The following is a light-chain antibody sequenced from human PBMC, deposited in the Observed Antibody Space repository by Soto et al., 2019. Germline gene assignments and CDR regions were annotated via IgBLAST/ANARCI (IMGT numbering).Light chain of an antibody. Sequence: QPVLTQPPSASGTPGQSVTISCSGSGSNIGSNSVSWYQQVPGTAPKLLIYGDNRRPSGVPDRFTGSKSGTSASLAISGLQSEDEADYYCESWDDSPSGLVLFGGGTKLTVL. CDR2: GDN. V-gene: IGLV1-44*01. CDR1: GSNIGSNS. CDR3: ESWDDSPSGLVL. J-gene: IGLJ2*01.